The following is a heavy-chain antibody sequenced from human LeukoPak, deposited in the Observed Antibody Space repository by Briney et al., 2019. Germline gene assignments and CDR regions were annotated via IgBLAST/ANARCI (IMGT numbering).Heavy chain of an antibody. J-gene: IGHJ4*02. Sequence: GASVKVSCKVSGYTLTELSMHWVRQAPGKGLEWMGGFDPEDGETIYAQKFQGRVTMTEDTSTDTAYMELSSLRSEDTAVYYCATSNYYDSSGYYPFDYWGQGTLVTVSS. CDR3: ATSNYYDSSGYYPFDY. CDR1: GYTLTELS. CDR2: FDPEDGET. V-gene: IGHV1-24*01. D-gene: IGHD3-22*01.